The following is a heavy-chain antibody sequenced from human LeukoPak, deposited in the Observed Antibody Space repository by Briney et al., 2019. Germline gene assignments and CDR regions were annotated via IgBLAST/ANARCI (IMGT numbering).Heavy chain of an antibody. CDR3: ARAPLLEWPPGCFDY. J-gene: IGHJ4*02. Sequence: GEPLQISCQGSGYIFTSYWIGWVRQLPGKGLEWMGIIYPDDSDTTYSPSFQGQVTISADKSISTAYLQWSSLKASDTAMYYCARAPLLEWPPGCFDYWGQGTLVTVSS. CDR2: IYPDDSDT. CDR1: GYIFTSYW. D-gene: IGHD3-3*01. V-gene: IGHV5-51*01.